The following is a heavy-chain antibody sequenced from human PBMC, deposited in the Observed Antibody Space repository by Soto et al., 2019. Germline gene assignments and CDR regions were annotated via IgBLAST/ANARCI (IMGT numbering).Heavy chain of an antibody. J-gene: IGHJ4*02. D-gene: IGHD1-26*01. CDR1: GGSISSSSFY. V-gene: IGHV4-39*01. Sequence: SETLSLTCTVSGGSISSSSFYWGWIRQPPGKGLEWIGHIFHTGATYYNPTLKSRLRMSVDTSKNQFSLNLSSVTATDTAVYYCARRRIVPTTNFDYWGQGTLVTVSS. CDR3: ARRRIVPTTNFDY. CDR2: IFHTGAT.